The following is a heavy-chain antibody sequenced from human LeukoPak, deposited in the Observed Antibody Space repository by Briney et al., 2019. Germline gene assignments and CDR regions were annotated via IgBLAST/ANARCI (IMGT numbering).Heavy chain of an antibody. CDR1: GYTLTELS. J-gene: IGHJ4*02. CDR3: AAMYTVREVIIGDDY. CDR2: FDPEDGET. V-gene: IGHV1-24*01. Sequence: ASVKVSCKASGYTLTELSMHWVRQAPGKGLEWMGGFDPEDGETIYAQKFQGRVTMTEDTSTDTAYMELSSLRSEDTAVYYCAAMYTVREVIIGDDYWGQGTLVTVSS. D-gene: IGHD3-10*01.